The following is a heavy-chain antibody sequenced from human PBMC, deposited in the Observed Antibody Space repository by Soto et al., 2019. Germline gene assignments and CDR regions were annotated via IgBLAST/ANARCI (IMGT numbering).Heavy chain of an antibody. D-gene: IGHD6-6*01. Sequence: SETLSLTCTVSGGSISSGDYYWSWIRQPPGKSLEWIGYIYYSGSTYYNPSLKSRVTKSVDTSKNQFSLKLSSVIAADTAVYYCAVSIGARYFDYWGQGTLVTVSS. CDR3: AVSIGARYFDY. V-gene: IGHV4-30-4*01. CDR1: GGSISSGDYY. J-gene: IGHJ4*02. CDR2: IYYSGST.